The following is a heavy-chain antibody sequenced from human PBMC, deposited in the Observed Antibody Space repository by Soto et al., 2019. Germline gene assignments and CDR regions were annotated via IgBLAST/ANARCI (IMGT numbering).Heavy chain of an antibody. CDR3: TAISGYSSASDY. Sequence: QVQLQESGPGLVKPSETLSITCTVSGASITSYYWSWIRQPPGKGLEYLGYIYSSGTTNYNPSLKSRVTISIDTSKNQFSLNLSSVTAADTAVYYCTAISGYSSASDYWGQGTLVTVSS. CDR2: IYSSGTT. J-gene: IGHJ4*02. D-gene: IGHD6-6*01. CDR1: GASITSYY. V-gene: IGHV4-59*01.